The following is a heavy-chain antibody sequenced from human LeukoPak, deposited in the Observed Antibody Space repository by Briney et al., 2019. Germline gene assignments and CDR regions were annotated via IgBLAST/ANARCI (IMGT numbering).Heavy chain of an antibody. Sequence: GGSLRLSCAASGFTFSSYGMHWVRQAPGKGLEWVAVISYDGSNKYYADSVKGRFTISRDNSKNTLYLQMNSLRAEDTAVYYCAKDRWERWLAPDYWGQGTLVTVSS. CDR2: ISYDGSNK. J-gene: IGHJ4*02. V-gene: IGHV3-30*18. D-gene: IGHD6-19*01. CDR3: AKDRWERWLAPDY. CDR1: GFTFSSYG.